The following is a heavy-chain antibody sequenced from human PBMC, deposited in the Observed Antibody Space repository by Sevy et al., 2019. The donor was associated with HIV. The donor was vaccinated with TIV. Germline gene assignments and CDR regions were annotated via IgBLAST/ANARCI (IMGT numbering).Heavy chain of an antibody. V-gene: IGHV1-18*01. J-gene: IGHJ4*02. D-gene: IGHD3-10*01. CDR1: GYTFTSYG. Sequence: ASVKVSCKASGYTFTSYGISWVRQAPGQGLEWMGWISAYNGNTNYAQKLQGRVTMTTDTSTSTAYMELRSLRSDDTAVYYCAGGGGIVTMVRGVINAVIDYWGQGILVTVSS. CDR2: ISAYNGNT. CDR3: AGGGGIVTMVRGVINAVIDY.